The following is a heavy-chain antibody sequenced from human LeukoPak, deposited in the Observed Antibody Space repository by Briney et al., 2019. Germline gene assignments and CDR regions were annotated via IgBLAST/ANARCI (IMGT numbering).Heavy chain of an antibody. CDR1: VTSVASYW. D-gene: IGHD3-3*01. Sequence: GESLKISCKVSVTSVASYWIGWVRQMPGKGLEWMGIIDPSDSDTRYSPSFQGQITISADKSISSAYLPCSSLKASDIAMYYCATFRSGYSAYWGQATLVTVS. CDR3: ATFRSGYSAY. J-gene: IGHJ4*02. V-gene: IGHV5-51*01. CDR2: IDPSDSDT.